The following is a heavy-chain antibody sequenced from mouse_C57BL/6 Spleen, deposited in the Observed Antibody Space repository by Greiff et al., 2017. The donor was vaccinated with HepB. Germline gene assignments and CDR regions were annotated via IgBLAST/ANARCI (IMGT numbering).Heavy chain of an antibody. V-gene: IGHV1-26*01. Sequence: VQLQQSGPELVKPGASVKISCKASGYTFTDYYMNWVKQSHGKSLEWIGDINPNNGGTSYNQKFKGKATLTVDKSSSTAYMELRSLTSEDSAVYYCARSEPLNYFDYWGQGTTLTVSS. CDR2: INPNNGGT. CDR3: ARSEPLNYFDY. D-gene: IGHD6-1*01. CDR1: GYTFTDYY. J-gene: IGHJ2*01.